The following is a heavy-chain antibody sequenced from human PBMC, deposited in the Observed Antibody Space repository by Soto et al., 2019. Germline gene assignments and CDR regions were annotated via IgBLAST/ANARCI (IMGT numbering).Heavy chain of an antibody. J-gene: IGHJ6*02. V-gene: IGHV1-69*04. Sequence: SVKVSCEASGGSYSSYTISWARQAPGQGLEWMGRIIPILGIANYAQKFQGRVTITADKSTSTAYMELSSLRSEDTAVYYCAKDLLEWLMNYYYYYGMDVWGQGTTVTVSS. D-gene: IGHD3-3*01. CDR1: GGSYSSYT. CDR3: AKDLLEWLMNYYYYYGMDV. CDR2: IIPILGIA.